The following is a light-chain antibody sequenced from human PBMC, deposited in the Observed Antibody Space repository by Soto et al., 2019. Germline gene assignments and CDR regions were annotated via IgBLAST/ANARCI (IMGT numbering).Light chain of an antibody. CDR2: AAS. J-gene: IGKJ4*01. CDR3: QQYYSYPPLT. CDR1: QGISSY. Sequence: AIRMTQSPSSLSASTGDRVTITCRASQGISSYLAWYQQKPGKAPKLLIYAASTLQSGVPSRFSGSGSGTDFTLTISCLQSEDFAIYYCQQYYSYPPLTFGGGTKVEIK. V-gene: IGKV1-8*01.